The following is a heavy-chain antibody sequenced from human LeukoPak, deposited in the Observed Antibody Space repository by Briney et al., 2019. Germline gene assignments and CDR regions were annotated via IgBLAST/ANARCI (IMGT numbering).Heavy chain of an antibody. CDR1: GASISNYY. CDR3: ARTGYDLSWYYYYYMDV. V-gene: IGHV4-59*13. Sequence: SETLSLTCSVSGASISNYYWTWIRQSPGKGLEWIGHIQGSEKNRYNPSLKSRVTISVDTSKNQFSLKLSSVTAADTAVYYCARTGYDLSWYYYYYMDVWGKGTTVTVSS. D-gene: IGHD5-12*01. CDR2: IQGSEKN. J-gene: IGHJ6*03.